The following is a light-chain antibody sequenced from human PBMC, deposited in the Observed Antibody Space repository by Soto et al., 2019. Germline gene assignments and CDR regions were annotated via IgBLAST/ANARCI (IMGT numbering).Light chain of an antibody. CDR2: EVS. CDR1: SSDVGSYNL. V-gene: IGLV2-23*02. J-gene: IGLJ2*01. Sequence: QSALTQPASVSGSPGQSITISCTGTSSDVGSYNLVSWYQQHPGKAPKLMIYEVSKRPSGVSNRFSGSKSGNTASLTISGLQAEDEADYYYCSYAGSSNVVFGGGTQLTVL. CDR3: CSYAGSSNVV.